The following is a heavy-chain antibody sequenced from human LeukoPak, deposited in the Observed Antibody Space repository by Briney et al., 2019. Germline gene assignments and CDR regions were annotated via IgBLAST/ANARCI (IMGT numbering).Heavy chain of an antibody. J-gene: IGHJ4*02. V-gene: IGHV1-2*02. Sequence: GASVKVSCKASGYTFTGYYMHWVRQAPGQGLEWMGWINPNSGGTNYAQKFQGRVTMTRDTSISTAYMELRSLRSDDTAVYYCARVTYYYDSSGYTHWGQGTLVTVSS. CDR1: GYTFTGYY. CDR3: ARVTYYYDSSGYTH. CDR2: INPNSGGT. D-gene: IGHD3-22*01.